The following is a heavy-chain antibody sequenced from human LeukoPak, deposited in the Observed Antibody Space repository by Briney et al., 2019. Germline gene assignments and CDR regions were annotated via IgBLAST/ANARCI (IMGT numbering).Heavy chain of an antibody. V-gene: IGHV1-18*01. CDR2: IRAYNGNT. J-gene: IGHJ5*02. D-gene: IGHD3-3*01. CDR3: ARARDGYDFWSGYSNQRPNWFDP. CDR1: GYTFTSYG. Sequence: ASVKVSCKASGYTFTSYGISWVRQAPGQGLEWMGWIRAYNGNTNYAQKLQRRVTMTTDTSTSTAYMELRSLRSDDTAVYYCARARDGYDFWSGYSNQRPNWFDPWGQGTLVTVSS.